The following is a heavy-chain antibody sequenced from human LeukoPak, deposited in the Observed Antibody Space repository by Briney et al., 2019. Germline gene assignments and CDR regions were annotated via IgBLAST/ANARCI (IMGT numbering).Heavy chain of an antibody. CDR2: IYYSGST. D-gene: IGHD6-6*01. CDR1: GGSISDYY. Sequence: SETLSLTCTVSGGSISDYYWSWIRQPPGKGLEWIGYIYYSGSTNYNPSLKSRVTISVDTSKNQFSLKLSSVTAADTAVYYCARAASIAARPGTYYYYYMDVWGKGTTVTVSS. V-gene: IGHV4-59*12. CDR3: ARAASIAARPGTYYYYYMDV. J-gene: IGHJ6*03.